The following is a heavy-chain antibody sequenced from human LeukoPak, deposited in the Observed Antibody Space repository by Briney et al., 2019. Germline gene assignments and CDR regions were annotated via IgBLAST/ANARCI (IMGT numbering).Heavy chain of an antibody. CDR1: GITLSDYG. CDR3: AKRGVVIRVILVGFHKATYYFES. D-gene: IGHD3/OR15-3a*01. J-gene: IGHJ4*02. V-gene: IGHV3-23*01. CDR2: ISGSGGST. Sequence: GGSLRLSCAVSGITLSDYGVSWVRQAPGKGLEWVAGISGSGGSTNYADSVKGRFTISRDNPKNTLYLQMNSLRAEDTAVYFCAKRGVVIRVILVGFHKATYYFESWGQGALVTVSS.